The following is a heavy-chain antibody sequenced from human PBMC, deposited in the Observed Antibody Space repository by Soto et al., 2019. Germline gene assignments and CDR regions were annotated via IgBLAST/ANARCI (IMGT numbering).Heavy chain of an antibody. D-gene: IGHD3-10*01. CDR2: ISSSSSYI. CDR1: GFTFSSYS. Sequence: EVQLVESGGGLVKPGGSLRLSCAASGFTFSSYSMNWVRQAPGKGLEWVSSISSSSSYIYYAESVKGRFTISRDNAKNSLYMQMKSLRAEDTAVYYCARAGNGSGSYYSNSYYYYGMDVWGQGTTVTVSS. J-gene: IGHJ6*02. V-gene: IGHV3-21*06. CDR3: ARAGNGSGSYYSNSYYYYGMDV.